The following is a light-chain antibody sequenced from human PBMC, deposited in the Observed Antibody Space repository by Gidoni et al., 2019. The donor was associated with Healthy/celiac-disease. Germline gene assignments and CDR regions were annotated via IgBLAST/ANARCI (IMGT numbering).Light chain of an antibody. CDR1: QDISSY. CDR3: QQYDILPLT. CDR2: DAS. V-gene: IGKV1-33*01. Sequence: DIHMTQSPSSLSAPVGDRVTITCQASQDISSYLNWYQQKPGKAPKLLIYDASNLETGVPSRFSGSGSGTDFTFTISSLQPEDIATYYCQQYDILPLTFGEGTKVEIK. J-gene: IGKJ4*01.